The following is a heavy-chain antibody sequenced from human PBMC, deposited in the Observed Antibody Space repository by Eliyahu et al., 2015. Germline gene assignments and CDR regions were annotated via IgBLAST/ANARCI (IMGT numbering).Heavy chain of an antibody. CDR2: ISSSGSTI. CDR3: ARQWLAGIWYFDL. J-gene: IGHJ2*01. V-gene: IGHV3-48*03. CDR1: GFXFSSYE. Sequence: EVQLVESGGGLVQPGGSLRLSCAASGFXFSSYEMNWVRQAPGKGLEWVSYISSSGSTIYYADSVKGRFTISRDNAKNSLYLQMNSLRAEDTAVYYCARQWLAGIWYFDLWGRGTLVTVSS. D-gene: IGHD6-19*01.